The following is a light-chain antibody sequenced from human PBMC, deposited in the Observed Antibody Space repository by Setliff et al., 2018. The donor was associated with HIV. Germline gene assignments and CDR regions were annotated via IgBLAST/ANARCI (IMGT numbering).Light chain of an antibody. CDR3: QQYGRSLLT. V-gene: IGKV3-20*01. CDR2: GTS. J-gene: IGKJ4*01. CDR1: QSVSSNY. Sequence: TLSLSPGERATLSCRASQSVSSNYLAWYQQKPGQAPRLLIYGTSSRATGIPDRFSGGGSGTDFSLTISRLEPEDFAVYYCQQYGRSLLTFGGGTKVDIK.